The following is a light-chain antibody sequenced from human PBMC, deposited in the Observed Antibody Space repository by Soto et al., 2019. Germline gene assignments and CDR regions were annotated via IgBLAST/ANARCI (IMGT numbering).Light chain of an antibody. CDR3: QQDYTWPWT. J-gene: IGKJ1*01. CDR2: VAS. CDR1: QSVSTS. Sequence: EVVLTQSPATLSVSPGERATLSCRASQSVSTSLAWYQQKPGQAPRLLIFVASTRATGIPARFSGSGSGTEFTPTISSLQSEDFAVYYCQQDYTWPWTFGQGTKVEIK. V-gene: IGKV3-15*01.